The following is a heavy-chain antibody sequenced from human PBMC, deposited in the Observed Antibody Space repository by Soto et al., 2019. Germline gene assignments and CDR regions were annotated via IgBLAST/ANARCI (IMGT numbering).Heavy chain of an antibody. CDR3: AKGLDRASLDF. J-gene: IGHJ4*02. CDR1: GFTFSTHT. CDR2: LTADSDDT. V-gene: IGHV3-23*01. Sequence: EVQLLESGGTLVQPGGSLRLSCVASGFTFSTHTMNWVRQAPGKGLEWVSRLTADSDDTSYADSIKGRFTISRGNSKNTLYLQMNSLRAEDTAIYYCAKGLDRASLDFWGQGALVTVSS. D-gene: IGHD1-1*01.